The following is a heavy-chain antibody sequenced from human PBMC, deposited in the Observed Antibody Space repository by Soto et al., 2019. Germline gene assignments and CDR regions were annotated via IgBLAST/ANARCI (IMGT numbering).Heavy chain of an antibody. V-gene: IGHV3-30*18. CDR3: AKGRYYYDSSGYQNLYYFDY. Sequence: PGGSLRLSCAASGFTFSSYGMHWVRQAPGKGLEWVAVISYDGSNKYYADSVKGRFTISRDNSKNTLYLQMNSLRAEDTAVYYCAKGRYYYDSSGYQNLYYFDYWGQGTLVTFSS. CDR2: ISYDGSNK. D-gene: IGHD3-22*01. J-gene: IGHJ4*02. CDR1: GFTFSSYG.